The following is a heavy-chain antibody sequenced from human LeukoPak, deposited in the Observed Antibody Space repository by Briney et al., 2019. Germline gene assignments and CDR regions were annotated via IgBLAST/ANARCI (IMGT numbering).Heavy chain of an antibody. CDR2: IYHSGST. V-gene: IGHV4-4*02. D-gene: IGHD3-16*02. J-gene: IGHJ3*02. CDR1: GGSISSNNW. CDR3: AREVMIRFGGVIGPVGAFDI. Sequence: SWTLSLICAVSGGSISSNNWWSWVRQPPGKGLAWIGEIYHSGSTNYNPSLKTRVTIPVDKSQNQFSLKLSSVTAADTAVYYCAREVMIRFGGVIGPVGAFDIWGQGTMVTVSS.